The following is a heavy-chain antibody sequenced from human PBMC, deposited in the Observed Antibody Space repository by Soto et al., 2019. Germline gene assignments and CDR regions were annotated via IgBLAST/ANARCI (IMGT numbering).Heavy chain of an antibody. CDR1: GDSVSGNSAA. J-gene: IGHJ6*02. D-gene: IGHD6-13*01. CDR2: TYYRSKWYN. CDR3: ARSLYSSSWSHYYYYGMDV. Sequence: PSQTLSLTCAISGDSVSGNSAAWNWIRRSPSRGLEWLGRTYYRSKWYNDYAVSVKSRITINPDTSKNQFSLQLNSVTPEDTAVYYCARSLYSSSWSHYYYYGMDVWGQGTTVTVSS. V-gene: IGHV6-1*01.